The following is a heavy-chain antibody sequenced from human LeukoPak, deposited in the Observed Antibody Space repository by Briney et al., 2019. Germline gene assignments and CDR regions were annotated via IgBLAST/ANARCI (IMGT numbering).Heavy chain of an antibody. CDR3: ARGRAGYYGMDV. CDR1: GGSFSGYY. V-gene: IGHV4-34*01. Sequence: SETLSLTCAVYGGSFSGYYWSWIRQPPGKGLEWIGEINHSGSTNYNPSLKSRVTISVDTSKNQFSLKLSSVTAADTAVYYCARGRAGYYGMDVWGQGTTVTVSS. CDR2: INHSGST. J-gene: IGHJ6*02.